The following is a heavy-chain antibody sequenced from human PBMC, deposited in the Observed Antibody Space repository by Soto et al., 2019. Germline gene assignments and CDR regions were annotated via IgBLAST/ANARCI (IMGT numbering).Heavy chain of an antibody. J-gene: IGHJ4*02. Sequence: LRLSCAASGFTFIDYGMTWVRQAPGKGLEWVSGISSSGSRTYYADSVKGRFTISRDNSKNMLYVQMDNLRADDTAVYYCGRDNKWELPHQVDCLGQGTLVTGSS. D-gene: IGHD1-26*01. V-gene: IGHV3-23*01. CDR2: ISSSGSRT. CDR3: GRDNKWELPHQVDC. CDR1: GFTFIDYG.